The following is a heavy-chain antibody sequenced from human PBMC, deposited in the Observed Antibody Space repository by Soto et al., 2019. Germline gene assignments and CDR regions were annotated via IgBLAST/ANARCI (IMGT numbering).Heavy chain of an antibody. CDR1: GGTFSSYA. D-gene: IGHD2-15*01. CDR2: IIPIFGTA. Sequence: SAKVSCKASGGTFSSYAISWVRQAPGQGLEWMGGIIPIFGTANYAQKFQGRVTITADESTSTAYMELSSLRSEDTAVYYCARIVVVVAATYHYYYGMDVWGQGTKVTVSS. CDR3: ARIVVVVAATYHYYYGMDV. J-gene: IGHJ6*02. V-gene: IGHV1-69*13.